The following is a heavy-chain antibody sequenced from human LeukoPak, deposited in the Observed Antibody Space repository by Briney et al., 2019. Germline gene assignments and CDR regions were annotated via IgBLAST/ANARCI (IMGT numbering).Heavy chain of an antibody. CDR2: IWYDGSKK. D-gene: IGHD4-23*01. Sequence: PGTSLRLSCAASGFIFSSYGMHWVRQAPGKGLEWVAVIWYDGSKKYYADSVKGRFTISRDNSKNTLYLQMSSLRAEDTAVYYCARRDGDNDRGFDYWGQGTLVTVSS. J-gene: IGHJ4*02. CDR1: GFIFSSYG. V-gene: IGHV3-33*01. CDR3: ARRDGDNDRGFDY.